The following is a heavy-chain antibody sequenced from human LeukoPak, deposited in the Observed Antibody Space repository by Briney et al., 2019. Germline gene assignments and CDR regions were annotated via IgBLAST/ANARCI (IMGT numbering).Heavy chain of an antibody. Sequence: GGSLRLSCAASGFTFSDYYMSWIRQAPGKGLEWVSHISGTGDTIYYADSVKGRFTISRDNAKNSLYLQMNSLRAEDTAVYFCAGSIGSYYYWGQGSLVTVSS. D-gene: IGHD3-10*01. CDR2: ISGTGDTI. CDR3: AGSIGSYYY. J-gene: IGHJ4*02. V-gene: IGHV3-11*01. CDR1: GFTFSDYY.